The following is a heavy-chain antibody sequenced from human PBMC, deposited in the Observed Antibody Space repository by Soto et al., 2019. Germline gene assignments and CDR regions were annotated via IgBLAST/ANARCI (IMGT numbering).Heavy chain of an antibody. CDR2: VYHRGTT. CDR1: GASTSNYH. V-gene: IGHV4-59*01. J-gene: IGHJ4*02. Sequence: SETLSLTCSVSGASTSNYHYSWIRQSPGKGLEWIGYVYHRGTTYYTPSLKSRVNMSVDTSTNEFYLNLKSVTAADTAVYYCALGGYNYGRPFDFWGQGTLVTVS. CDR3: ALGGYNYGRPFDF. D-gene: IGHD5-18*01.